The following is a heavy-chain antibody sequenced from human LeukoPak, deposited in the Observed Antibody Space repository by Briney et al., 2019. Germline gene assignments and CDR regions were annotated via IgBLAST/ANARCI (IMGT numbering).Heavy chain of an antibody. CDR3: AREIYGSGTYPFDY. CDR1: GFTFSSSD. Sequence: GGSLRLSCAASGFTFSSSDMNWVRQAPGKRLEWVSSISSSSSYIYYADSVKGRFTISRDNAKNSLYLQMNSLRAEDTAVYYCAREIYGSGTYPFDYWGQGTLVTVSS. J-gene: IGHJ4*02. CDR2: ISSSSSYI. V-gene: IGHV3-21*01. D-gene: IGHD3-10*01.